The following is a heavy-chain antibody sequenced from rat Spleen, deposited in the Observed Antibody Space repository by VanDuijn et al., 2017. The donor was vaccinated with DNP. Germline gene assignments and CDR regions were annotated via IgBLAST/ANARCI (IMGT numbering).Heavy chain of an antibody. CDR2: INPDGSNT. V-gene: IGHV5-29*01. Sequence: EVQLVESDGGLVQPGSPLKLSCAASGFTFTSNWLNWIRQAPGKGLEWVATINPDGSNTYYRDSVKGRFTISRDNVKSTLYLQMDSLRSEDTATYYCARGTTVVTGWFAYWGQGTLVAVSS. CDR3: ARGTTVVTGWFAY. D-gene: IGHD1-1*01. J-gene: IGHJ3*01. CDR1: GFTFTSNW.